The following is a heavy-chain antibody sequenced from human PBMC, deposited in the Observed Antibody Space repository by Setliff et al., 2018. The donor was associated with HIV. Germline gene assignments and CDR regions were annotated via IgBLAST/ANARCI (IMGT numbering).Heavy chain of an antibody. CDR3: ARGYSYGLYYFDY. D-gene: IGHD5-18*01. Sequence: PSETLSLTCIVSGGSISSYYWSWIRQPPGKGLEWIGYIYTSGSTNYNPSLKSRVTISVDTSKNQFSLKLSSVTAADTAVYYCARGYSYGLYYFDYWGQGTLVTVSS. CDR2: IYTSGST. V-gene: IGHV4-4*08. CDR1: GGSISSYY. J-gene: IGHJ4*02.